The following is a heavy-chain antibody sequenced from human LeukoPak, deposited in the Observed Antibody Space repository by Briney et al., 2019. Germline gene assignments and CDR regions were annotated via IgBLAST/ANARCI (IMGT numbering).Heavy chain of an antibody. J-gene: IGHJ4*02. CDR1: GFTFSNFG. CDR2: IRYDGTNK. CDR3: AKVEMSTSPGGIDY. Sequence: GGSLRLSCAASGFTFSNFGMHWVRQAPGKGLEWVTFIRYDGTNKYYADSVKGRFTISRDNSKSTLYLQMNSLRVEDTAMYYCAKVEMSTSPGGIDYWGQGTLVTVSS. D-gene: IGHD5-24*01. V-gene: IGHV3-30*02.